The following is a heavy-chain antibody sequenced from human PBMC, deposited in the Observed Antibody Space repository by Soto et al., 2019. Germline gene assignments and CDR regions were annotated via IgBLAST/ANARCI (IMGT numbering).Heavy chain of an antibody. D-gene: IGHD6-19*01. Sequence: EVQLLESGGGLVQPGGSLRLSCAASGFTFSNYAMSWVRQAPGKGLEWVSGISGSGGRTYYADSVKGRFTISRDNSKNAVDLQMNSLRAEDTAVYYCAKYYGGWYFPFDPWGQGTLVTVSS. J-gene: IGHJ5*02. CDR2: ISGSGGRT. CDR1: GFTFSNYA. V-gene: IGHV3-23*01. CDR3: AKYYGGWYFPFDP.